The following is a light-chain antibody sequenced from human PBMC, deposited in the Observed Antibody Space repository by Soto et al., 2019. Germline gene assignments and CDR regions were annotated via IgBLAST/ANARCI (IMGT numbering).Light chain of an antibody. CDR1: QDISNH. Sequence: SHMAPSRASPSASVGATVTITCQASQDISNHLNWYQQKPGKAPKLLIYDASNLETGVPSRFSGSGSGTDFTVTISSLQPEDFATYSCQQDYNGTLRFDHGARLEIK. CDR2: DAS. V-gene: IGKV1-33*01. J-gene: IGKJ5*01. CDR3: QQDYNGTLR.